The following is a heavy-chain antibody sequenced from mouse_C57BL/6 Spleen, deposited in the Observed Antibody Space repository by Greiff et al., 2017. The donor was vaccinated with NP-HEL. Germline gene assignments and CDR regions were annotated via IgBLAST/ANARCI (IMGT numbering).Heavy chain of an antibody. CDR3: ARGLGRGYFDV. J-gene: IGHJ1*03. CDR1: GYSFTGYY. V-gene: IGHV1-42*01. Sequence: EVQLQQSGPELVKPGASVKISCKASGYSFTGYYMNWVKQSPEKSLEWIGEINPSTGGTTYNQKFKAKATLTVDKSSSTAYMQLKSLTSEDSAVYYCARGLGRGYFDVWGTGTTVTVSS. D-gene: IGHD4-1*01. CDR2: INPSTGGT.